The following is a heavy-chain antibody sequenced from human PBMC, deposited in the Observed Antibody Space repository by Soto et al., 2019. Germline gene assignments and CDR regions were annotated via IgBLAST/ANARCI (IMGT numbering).Heavy chain of an antibody. D-gene: IGHD3-10*01. V-gene: IGHV4-30-2*01. CDR3: ARVNLLWFVEDY. CDR2: IYDSGGT. J-gene: IGHJ4*02. Sequence: QLQLQESGSGLVKPSQTLSLTCAVSGGSISSSAYSWSWIRQPPGKGLEWIGYIYDSGGTYYNPSLKSRVPLSVDSSKNQFSLKLSSVTAADTAVYYCARVNLLWFVEDYWGQGTLVTVSS. CDR1: GGSISSSAYS.